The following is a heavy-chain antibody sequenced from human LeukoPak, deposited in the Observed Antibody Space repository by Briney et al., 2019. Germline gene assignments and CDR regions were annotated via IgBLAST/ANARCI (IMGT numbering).Heavy chain of an antibody. CDR2: ISGSGSST. CDR3: AKDWNHFNWFDP. CDR1: GFTFTSYA. V-gene: IGHV3-23*01. J-gene: IGHJ5*02. D-gene: IGHD1-14*01. Sequence: GGSLRLSCVASGFTFTSYAMTWVRQAPGKGLEWVSTISGSGSSTYYADSVKGRFTISRDNSKNTLYLQMNSLRAEDTTVYYCAKDWNHFNWFDPWGQGTLVTVSS.